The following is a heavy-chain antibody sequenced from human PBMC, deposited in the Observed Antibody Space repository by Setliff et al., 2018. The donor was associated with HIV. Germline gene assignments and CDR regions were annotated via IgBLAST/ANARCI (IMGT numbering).Heavy chain of an antibody. J-gene: IGHJ4*02. V-gene: IGHV4-34*01. CDR3: ARRSGWSEDY. D-gene: IGHD6-19*01. CDR2: INHSGST. Sequence: PSETLSLTCNVSGVSITSYYWSWIRQSPGKGLEWIGEINHSGSTNYNPSLKSRVTISVDTSKNQFSLKLSSVTAADTAVYYCARRSGWSEDYWGQGTLVTVSS. CDR1: GVSITSYY.